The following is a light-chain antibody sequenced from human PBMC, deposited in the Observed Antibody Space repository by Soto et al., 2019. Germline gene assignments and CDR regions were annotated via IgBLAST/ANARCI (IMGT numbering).Light chain of an antibody. CDR3: QSFDRSLTAWV. CDR2: GNT. CDR1: SSNIGAGYD. Sequence: QSALTQPPSVSGAPGQRVTISCTGSSSNIGAGYDVHWYQQLPGTAPTLLISGNTDRPSGVPDRFSGSKSGTSASLAITGLQTEDEADYYCQSFDRSLTAWVFGGGTKLTVL. J-gene: IGLJ3*02. V-gene: IGLV1-40*01.